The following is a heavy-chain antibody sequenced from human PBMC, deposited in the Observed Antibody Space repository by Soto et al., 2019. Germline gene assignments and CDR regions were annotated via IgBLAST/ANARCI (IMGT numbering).Heavy chain of an antibody. V-gene: IGHV4-39*01. CDR3: ARISPAYDILTGYYPSWFDP. Sequence: SLTCTVSGGSISSSSYYWGWIRQSPGKGLEWIGSIYYSGSTYYNPSLKSRVTISVDTSKNQFSLKLSSVTAADTAVYYCARISPAYDILTGYYPSWFDPWGQGTLVTVSS. J-gene: IGHJ5*02. D-gene: IGHD3-9*01. CDR2: IYYSGST. CDR1: GGSISSSSYY.